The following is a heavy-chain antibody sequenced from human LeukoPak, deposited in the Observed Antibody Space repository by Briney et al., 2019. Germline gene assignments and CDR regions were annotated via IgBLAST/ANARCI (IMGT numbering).Heavy chain of an antibody. CDR1: GGSISSGDYY. V-gene: IGHV4-30-4*01. CDR2: IYSSGII. J-gene: IGHJ4*02. CDR3: ARLESPIRGVITPYFDY. Sequence: PSETLSLTCIVSGGSISSGDYYWSWIRQPPGKGLEWIGSIYSSGIIDRNPSLESRFIISVDTSKNQFSLKLSSVTAADTAVYYCARLESPIRGVITPYFDYWGQGTLVTVSS. D-gene: IGHD3-10*01.